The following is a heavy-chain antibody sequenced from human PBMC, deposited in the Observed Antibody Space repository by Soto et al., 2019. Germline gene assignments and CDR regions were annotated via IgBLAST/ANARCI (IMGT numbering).Heavy chain of an antibody. CDR2: ISYDGGNK. V-gene: IGHV3-30*18. CDR3: VKSLGFCSSSSCYRDYYYYYGMDV. Sequence: PGGSLRLSCAASGFTFSSYGMHWVRQAPGKGLEWVTLISYDGGNKYYADSVKGRFSISRDNSRNTLYLQMNSLRPEDAAVYYCVKSLGFCSSSSCYRDYYYYYGMDVWGQGTTVTASS. D-gene: IGHD2-2*01. CDR1: GFTFSSYG. J-gene: IGHJ6*02.